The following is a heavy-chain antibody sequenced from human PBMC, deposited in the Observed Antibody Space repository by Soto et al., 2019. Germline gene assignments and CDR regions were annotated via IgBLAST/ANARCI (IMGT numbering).Heavy chain of an antibody. CDR2: ISYDGTNK. CDR1: GFTFSYYA. J-gene: IGHJ5*02. Sequence: QVQLVESGGGVVQPGRSLRLSCAASGFTFSYYAMYWVRQAPGKGLAWVAVISYDGTNKYYADSVKGRFTISRDNSKNTLYRQMNSLRAEDTGVNYWARGGGVEIQLWLPSTYSWFDPWGQGTLVTVSS. CDR3: ARGGGVEIQLWLPSTYSWFDP. V-gene: IGHV3-30-3*01. D-gene: IGHD5-18*01.